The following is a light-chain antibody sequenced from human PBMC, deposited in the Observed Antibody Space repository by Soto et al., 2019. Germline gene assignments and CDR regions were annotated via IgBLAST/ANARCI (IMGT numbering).Light chain of an antibody. Sequence: SYELTQAPSVSVAPGQTARITCGGNNIGSKAVQWYQQKPGQAPVLVVYDDSDRPSGIPERFSGSNSGNTATLTISRVGAGDEADYYCQVWDSSSYHVVFGGGTQLTVL. CDR2: DDS. V-gene: IGLV3-21*02. J-gene: IGLJ2*01. CDR1: NIGSKA. CDR3: QVWDSSSYHVV.